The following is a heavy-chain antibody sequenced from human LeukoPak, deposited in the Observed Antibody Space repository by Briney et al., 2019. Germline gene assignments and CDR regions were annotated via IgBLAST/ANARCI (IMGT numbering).Heavy chain of an antibody. CDR2: ISAYNGNT. CDR1: GYTFTSYG. Sequence: ASVRVSCTASGYTFTSYGISWVRQAPGQGLEWMGWISAYNGNTNYAKTVQGRVTITRDRSTSTAYMELRSLRSDDTAMYYCASSKWSAGGDYYHYMDVWGKGTTVTVSS. D-gene: IGHD6-13*01. V-gene: IGHV1-18*01. CDR3: ASSKWSAGGDYYHYMDV. J-gene: IGHJ6*03.